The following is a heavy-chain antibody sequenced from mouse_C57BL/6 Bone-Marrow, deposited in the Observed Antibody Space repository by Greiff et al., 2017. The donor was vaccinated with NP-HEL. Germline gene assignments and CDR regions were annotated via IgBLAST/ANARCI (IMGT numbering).Heavy chain of an antibody. CDR1: GYTFTSYW. J-gene: IGHJ2*01. D-gene: IGHD1-1*01. CDR3: ARRGFGSSYVRYYFDY. Sequence: VQLQQPGAELVKPGASVKLSCKASGYTFTSYWMHWVKQRPGQGLEWIGMIHPNSGSTNYNEKFKSKATLTVDKSSSTAYMQLSSLTSEDSAVYYCARRGFGSSYVRYYFDYWGQGTTLTVSS. CDR2: IHPNSGST. V-gene: IGHV1-64*01.